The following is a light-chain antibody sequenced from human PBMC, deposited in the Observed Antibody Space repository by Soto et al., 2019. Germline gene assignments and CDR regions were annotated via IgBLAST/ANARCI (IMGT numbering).Light chain of an antibody. CDR2: DAS. V-gene: IGKV1-5*01. Sequence: DIQMTQSPSTLSASVGDRVTITCRASQSISSWLAWYQQKPGKAPKLLIYDASSLESGVPSRFSGSGSGTEFTLTISSLQPDDFATYYCQQYNSCSKFRPGTKVDIK. CDR1: QSISSW. CDR3: QQYNSCSK. J-gene: IGKJ1*01.